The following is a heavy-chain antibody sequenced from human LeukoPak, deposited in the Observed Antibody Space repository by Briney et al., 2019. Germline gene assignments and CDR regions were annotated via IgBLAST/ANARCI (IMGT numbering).Heavy chain of an antibody. CDR3: ARSGYYYDSRGRNWFDP. D-gene: IGHD3-22*01. V-gene: IGHV3-33*08. CDR1: GFTFSSYG. Sequence: GGSLRLSCAASGFTFSSYGMHWVRQAPGKGLEWVAVIWYDGSNKYYADSVKGRFTISRDNSKNTLYLQMNSLRAEDTAVYYCARSGYYYDSRGRNWFDPWGQGTLVTVSS. CDR2: IWYDGSNK. J-gene: IGHJ5*02.